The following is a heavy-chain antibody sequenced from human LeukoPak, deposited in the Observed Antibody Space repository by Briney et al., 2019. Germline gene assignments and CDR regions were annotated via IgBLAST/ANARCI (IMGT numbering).Heavy chain of an antibody. CDR1: GGTFSSYA. J-gene: IGHJ4*02. CDR2: IIPIFGTA. CDR3: ARGISLSNWIDY. Sequence: SVKVSCKASGGTFSSYAISWVRQAPGQGLEWMGGIIPIFGTANYAQKFQGRVTITTDESTSTAYMELSSLRSEDTAVYYCARGISLSNWIDYWGQGTLVTVSS. V-gene: IGHV1-69*05. D-gene: IGHD1-20*01.